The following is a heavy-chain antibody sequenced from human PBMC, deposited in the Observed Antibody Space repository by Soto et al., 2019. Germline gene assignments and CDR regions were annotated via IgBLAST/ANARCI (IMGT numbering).Heavy chain of an antibody. CDR3: ASDRGYSYGSAEYFQH. CDR2: INHSGST. J-gene: IGHJ1*01. CDR1: GGSFSGYY. Sequence: SETLSLTCAVYGGSFSGYYWSWIRQPPGKGLEWIGEINHSGSTNYNPSLKSRVTISVDTSKNQFSLKLSSVTAADTAVYYCASDRGYSYGSAEYFQHWGQGTLVTVSS. D-gene: IGHD5-18*01. V-gene: IGHV4-34*01.